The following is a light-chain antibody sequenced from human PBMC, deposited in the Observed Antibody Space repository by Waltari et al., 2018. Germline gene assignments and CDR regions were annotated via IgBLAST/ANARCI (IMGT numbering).Light chain of an antibody. CDR2: AAS. V-gene: IGKV1-8*01. CDR1: QGISSY. J-gene: IGKJ1*01. Sequence: IRITQSPSSLSASTGDRVTITCRASQGISSYLAWYQQKPGKAPKLLIYAASTLQSGVPSRFSGSGSGTDFTLTISCLQSEDFATYYCQQYYSYPPSFGQGTKVEIK. CDR3: QQYYSYPPS.